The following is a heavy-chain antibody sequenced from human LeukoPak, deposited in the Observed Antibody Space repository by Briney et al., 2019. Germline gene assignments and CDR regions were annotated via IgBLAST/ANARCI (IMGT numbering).Heavy chain of an antibody. CDR1: GGSISSYY. CDR2: IYTSGST. J-gene: IGHJ6*03. Sequence: SETLSLTCTVSGGSISSYYWSWIRQPAGKRLEWIGRIYTSGSTNYNPSLKSRVTMSVDTSKNQFSLKLSSVTAADTAVYYCARDWRYYYYYYMDVWGKGTTVTVSS. D-gene: IGHD3-3*01. V-gene: IGHV4-4*07. CDR3: ARDWRYYYYYYMDV.